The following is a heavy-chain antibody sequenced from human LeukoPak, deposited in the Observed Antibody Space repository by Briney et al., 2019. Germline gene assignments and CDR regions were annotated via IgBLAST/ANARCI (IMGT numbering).Heavy chain of an antibody. Sequence: GSLRLSCAASGFAFSTYWMSWVRQAPGKGLEWVANIKEDGSEKYYVDSVKGRFTISRDNAKNSLCLQMNSLRAEDTAVYYCARGTYSYDSSGYYAYFDYWGQGTLVTVSS. V-gene: IGHV3-7*01. CDR2: IKEDGSEK. D-gene: IGHD3-22*01. CDR1: GFAFSTYW. CDR3: ARGTYSYDSSGYYAYFDY. J-gene: IGHJ4*02.